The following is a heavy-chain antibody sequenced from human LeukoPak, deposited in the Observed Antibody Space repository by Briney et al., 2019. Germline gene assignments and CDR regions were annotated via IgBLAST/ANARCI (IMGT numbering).Heavy chain of an antibody. J-gene: IGHJ6*02. CDR2: IYHSGST. CDR3: ARDLTVVVVAATARYYGMDV. V-gene: IGHV4-4*02. CDR1: GGSISSSNW. Sequence: SETLSLTCAVSGGSISSSNWWSWVRQPPGKGLEWIGEIYHSGSTNYNPSLKSRVTISVDKSKNQFSLKLSSVTAADTAVYYCARDLTVVVVAATARYYGMDVWGQGTTVTVSS. D-gene: IGHD2-15*01.